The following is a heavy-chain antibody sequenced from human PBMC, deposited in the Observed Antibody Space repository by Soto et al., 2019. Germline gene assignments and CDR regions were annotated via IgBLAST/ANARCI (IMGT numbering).Heavy chain of an antibody. CDR2: INDSGGST. J-gene: IGHJ4*02. CDR1: GLTFSSYA. D-gene: IGHD6-13*01. V-gene: IGHV3-23*01. CDR3: AKQAPYSNSWYEIDH. Sequence: GGPRRLSCAASGLTFSSYAMSWVRQAPGKGLEWVSVINDSGGSTYYADSVKGRFTISRDNSKNTLYLQMNSLRAEDTAVYYCAKQAPYSNSWYEIDHWGQGTLVTVSS.